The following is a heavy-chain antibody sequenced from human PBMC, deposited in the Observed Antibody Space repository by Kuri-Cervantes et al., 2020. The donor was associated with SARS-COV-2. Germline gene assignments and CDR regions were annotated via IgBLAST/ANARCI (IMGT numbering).Heavy chain of an antibody. CDR1: GFTFSSYA. CDR2: ISYDGTNK. D-gene: IGHD2-8*01. CDR3: ARPDCTINGVCFMDV. V-gene: IGHV3-30-3*01. J-gene: IGHJ6*02. Sequence: GRSLRLSCAASGFTFSSYAMHWVRQAPGKGLEWVALISYDGTNKFYADSVKGRFTISRDNSRNTLYLQMNSLRAEDTAVFYCARPDCTINGVCFMDVWGQGTTVTVSS.